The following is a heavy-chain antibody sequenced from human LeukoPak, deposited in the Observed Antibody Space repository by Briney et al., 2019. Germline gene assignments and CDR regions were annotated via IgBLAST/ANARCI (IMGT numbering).Heavy chain of an antibody. CDR2: IKQDGSEK. CDR3: AREGDSSSWYYKFYFDY. D-gene: IGHD6-13*01. V-gene: IGHV3-7*03. CDR1: GFTFSNAW. Sequence: GGSLRLSCAASGFTFSNAWMSWVRQAPGKGLEWVANIKQDGSEKYYVDSVKGRFTISRDNAKNSLYLQMNSLRAEDTAVYYCAREGDSSSWYYKFYFDYWGQGTLVTVSS. J-gene: IGHJ4*02.